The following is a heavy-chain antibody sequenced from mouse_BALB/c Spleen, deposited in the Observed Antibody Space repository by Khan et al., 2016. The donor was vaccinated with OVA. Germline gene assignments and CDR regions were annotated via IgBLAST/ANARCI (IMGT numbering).Heavy chain of an antibody. CDR1: GYTFTNYW. Sequence: QVQLQQSGAELVRPGASVHLSCKASGYTFTNYWINWVKHRPGQGLEWLGNIYPFDCYTYYNQNLNHRAALTLDNSSRTAYTQLCSPTSDDSAVFYWTRGVGYFDYWGQGTNLTVSS. J-gene: IGHJ2*01. D-gene: IGHD1-3*01. CDR2: IYPFDCYT. CDR3: TRGVGYFDY. V-gene: IGHV1-61*01.